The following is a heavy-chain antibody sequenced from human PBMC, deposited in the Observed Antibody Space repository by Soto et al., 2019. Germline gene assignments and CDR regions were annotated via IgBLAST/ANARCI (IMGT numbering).Heavy chain of an antibody. Sequence: EVQLVESGGGLVQPGGSLRLSCAASGFTFSRYWMHWVRQAPGEGLVWVSGISTEGSTTRYVDSVKGRFTISRDNVKNTLYLQMSSLRAEDTAFYYCAKDDFFVVGISRGFDTWGQGTVVSVSS. CDR1: GFTFSRYW. D-gene: IGHD3-3*01. J-gene: IGHJ3*02. CDR3: AKDDFFVVGISRGFDT. V-gene: IGHV3-74*01. CDR2: ISTEGSTT.